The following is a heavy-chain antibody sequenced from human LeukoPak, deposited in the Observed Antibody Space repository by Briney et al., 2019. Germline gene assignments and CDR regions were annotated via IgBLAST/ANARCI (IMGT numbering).Heavy chain of an antibody. CDR1: GFTFSNAW. V-gene: IGHV3-15*01. CDR2: IKSKTDGGTT. Sequence: GGSLRLSCAASGFTFSNAWMSWVRQARGKGLEWVGRIKSKTDGGTTDYAAPVKGRFTISRDDSKNTLYLQMNSLKTEDTAVYYCTTPHGGSYRGDAFDIWGQGTVVTVSS. CDR3: TTPHGGSYRGDAFDI. J-gene: IGHJ3*02. D-gene: IGHD1-26*01.